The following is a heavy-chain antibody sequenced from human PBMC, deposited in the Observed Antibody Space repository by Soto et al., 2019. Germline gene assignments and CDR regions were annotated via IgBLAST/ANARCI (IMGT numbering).Heavy chain of an antibody. J-gene: IGHJ5*02. V-gene: IGHV3-48*02. CDR1: GFTFSSYT. CDR2: ISSSGNTI. Sequence: EVHLVESGGGLVQPGGSLRLSCAASGFTFSSYTMNWVRQAPGKGLEWVSYISSSGNTIYYADSVKGRFTISRDNAKNSLYLQMNSLRDEDTAVYYCAREYYNDNSAYPGGWFDPWGQGTLVTVSS. CDR3: AREYYNDNSAYPGGWFDP. D-gene: IGHD3-22*01.